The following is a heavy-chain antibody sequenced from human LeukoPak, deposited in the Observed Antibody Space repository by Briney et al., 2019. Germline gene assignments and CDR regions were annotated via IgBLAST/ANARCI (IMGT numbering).Heavy chain of an antibody. CDR1: GGSISSSSYY. Sequence: PSETLSLTCTVSGGSISSSSYYWGWIRQPPGKGLEWIGSIYYSGSTYYNPSLKSRVTISVDTSKNQFSLKLSSVTAADTAVYYCARRVAVTTGRRYYYGMDVWGQGTTVTVSS. CDR2: IYYSGST. CDR3: ARRVAVTTGRRYYYGMDV. V-gene: IGHV4-39*01. J-gene: IGHJ6*02. D-gene: IGHD4-17*01.